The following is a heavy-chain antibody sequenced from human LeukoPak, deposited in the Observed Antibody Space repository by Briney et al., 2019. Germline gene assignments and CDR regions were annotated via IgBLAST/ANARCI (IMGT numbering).Heavy chain of an antibody. J-gene: IGHJ4*02. CDR2: ISASGGSS. CDR3: AKDSMSYFDS. Sequence: QPGGSLRLSCAASGVTFSSYAMSWVRQTPGKGLEWVSGISASGGSSYYADSVKGRFTISRDNFKNTLYLQMNSLRAEDTALYYCAKDSMSYFDSWGQGTLVTVAS. D-gene: IGHD2-2*01. V-gene: IGHV3-23*01. CDR1: GVTFSSYA.